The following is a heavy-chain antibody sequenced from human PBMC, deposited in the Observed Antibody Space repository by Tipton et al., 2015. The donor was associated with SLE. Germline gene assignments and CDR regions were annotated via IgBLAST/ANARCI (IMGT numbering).Heavy chain of an antibody. CDR2: IYHSGST. J-gene: IGHJ5*02. CDR1: GYSISSGYY. V-gene: IGHV4-38-2*02. CDR3: ARDGRDSSSWNLGWFDP. Sequence: TLSLTCSVSGYSISSGYYWGWIRQPPGKGLEWIGSIYHSGSTYYNPSLKSRVTISVDTSTNQFSLKLSSVSAADTVVFFCARDGRDSSSWNLGWFDPWGQGTLVTVSS. D-gene: IGHD6-13*01.